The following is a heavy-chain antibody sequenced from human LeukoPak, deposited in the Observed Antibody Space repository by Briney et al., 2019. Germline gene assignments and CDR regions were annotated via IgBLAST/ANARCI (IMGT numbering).Heavy chain of an antibody. J-gene: IGHJ4*02. CDR2: ISAYNGNT. V-gene: IGHV1-18*01. CDR1: GYTFTSYG. Sequence: GASVKVSCKASGYTFTSYGISWVRQAPGQGLEWMGWISAYNGNTNYAQKLQGRVTITRNTSMSTAYMELSSLRSEDTAVYYCARARNYDFWSGSLGAYYFDYWGQGTLVTVSS. D-gene: IGHD3-3*01. CDR3: ARARNYDFWSGSLGAYYFDY.